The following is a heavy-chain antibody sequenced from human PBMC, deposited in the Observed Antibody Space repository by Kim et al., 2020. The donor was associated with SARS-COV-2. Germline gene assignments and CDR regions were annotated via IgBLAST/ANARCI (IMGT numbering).Heavy chain of an antibody. CDR3: ARDVGMTGAFGVVIIEYYYYYGMDV. J-gene: IGHJ6*02. CDR1: GFTFSSYS. V-gene: IGHV3-21*01. D-gene: IGHD3-3*01. CDR2: ISSSSSYI. Sequence: GGSLRLSCAASGFTFSSYSMNWVRQAPGKGLEWVSSISSSSSYIYYADSVKGRFTISRDNAKNSLYLQMNSLRAEDTAVYYCARDVGMTGAFGVVIIEYYYYYGMDVWGQGTTVTVSS.